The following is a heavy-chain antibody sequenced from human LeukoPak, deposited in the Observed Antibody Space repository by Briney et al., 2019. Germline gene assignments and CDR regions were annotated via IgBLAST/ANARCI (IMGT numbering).Heavy chain of an antibody. CDR3: ARLRYYDFWSGYIY. V-gene: IGHV4-39*01. J-gene: IGHJ4*02. D-gene: IGHD3-3*01. Sequence: SETLPLTCTVSGGSISSSSYYWGWIRQPPGKGLEWIGSIYYSGSTYYNPSLKSRVTISVDTSKNQFSLKLSSVTAADTAVYYCARLRYYDFWSGYIYWGQGTLVTVSS. CDR2: IYYSGST. CDR1: GGSISSSSYY.